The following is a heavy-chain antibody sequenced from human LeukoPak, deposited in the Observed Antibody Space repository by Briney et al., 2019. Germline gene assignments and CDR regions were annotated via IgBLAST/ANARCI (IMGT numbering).Heavy chain of an antibody. J-gene: IGHJ4*02. V-gene: IGHV3-23*01. Sequence: GGSLRLSSAASGFTFSSYAMSWVRQAPGKGLEWVSAISGSGGSTYYADSVKGRFTNSRDNSKNTLYLQMNSLRAEDTAVYYCANDSGGLIAVAGTDYWGQGTLVTVSS. D-gene: IGHD6-19*01. CDR3: ANDSGGLIAVAGTDY. CDR1: GFTFSSYA. CDR2: ISGSGGST.